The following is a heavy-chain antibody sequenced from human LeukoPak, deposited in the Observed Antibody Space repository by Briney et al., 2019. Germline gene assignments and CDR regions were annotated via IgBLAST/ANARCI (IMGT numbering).Heavy chain of an antibody. CDR2: ITNNGGST. CDR1: GFTPTTHT. CDR3: ARRREIVPEYYYYMDV. V-gene: IGHV3-64*01. J-gene: IGHJ6*03. Sequence: EGSLTLTCTVPGFTPTTHTMNSVRQAPGKGLEYVSAITNNGGSTYYANSVKGRFTISRDNSKNTLYLQMGSLRVEDMAVYYCARRREIVPEYYYYMDVWGKGTTVTVSS. D-gene: IGHD5-12*01.